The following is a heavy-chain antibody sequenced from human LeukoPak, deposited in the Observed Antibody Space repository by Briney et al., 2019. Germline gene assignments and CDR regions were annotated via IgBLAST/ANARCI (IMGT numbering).Heavy chain of an antibody. V-gene: IGHV5-51*01. Sequence: GESLKISCKGSGYSFTSYWIGWVRQMPGKGLEWMGIIYPGDSDTRYSPSFQGQVTISADKSISTAYLQWSSLKASDTAMYYCARRNTVTRAWHDAFDIWGQGTMVTVSS. D-gene: IGHD4-17*01. CDR3: ARRNTVTRAWHDAFDI. J-gene: IGHJ3*02. CDR1: GYSFTSYW. CDR2: IYPGDSDT.